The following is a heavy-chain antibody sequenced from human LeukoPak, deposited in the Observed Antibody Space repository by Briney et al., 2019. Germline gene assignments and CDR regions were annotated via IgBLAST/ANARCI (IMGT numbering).Heavy chain of an antibody. CDR1: GYTFTSYY. D-gene: IGHD1-26*01. CDR2: INPNSGGT. Sequence: ASVKVSCKASGYTFTSYYMHWVRQAPGQGLEWMGWINPNSGGTNYAQKFQGRVTMTRDTSISTAYMELSRLRSDDTAVYYCARVGWELSAFDIWGQGTMVTVSS. V-gene: IGHV1-2*02. CDR3: ARVGWELSAFDI. J-gene: IGHJ3*02.